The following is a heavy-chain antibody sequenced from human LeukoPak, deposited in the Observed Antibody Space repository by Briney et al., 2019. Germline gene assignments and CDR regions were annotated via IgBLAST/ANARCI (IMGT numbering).Heavy chain of an antibody. V-gene: IGHV4-59*12. CDR2: IYYTGGT. CDR3: ARSSIAAAGGNFDY. D-gene: IGHD6-13*01. CDR1: GGSISNYY. Sequence: SETLSLACSVSGGSISNYYWGWIRQPPGKGLEWIGNIYYTGGTKYNPSLRSRVTISVDTSKNQFSLKLSSVTAADTAVYYCARSSIAAAGGNFDYWGQGTLVTVSS. J-gene: IGHJ4*02.